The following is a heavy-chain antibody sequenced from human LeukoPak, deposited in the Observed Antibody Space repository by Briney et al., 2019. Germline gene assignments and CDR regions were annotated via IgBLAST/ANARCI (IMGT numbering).Heavy chain of an antibody. V-gene: IGHV3-23*01. CDR3: AKVRDLDTVLGRFDN. D-gene: IGHD5-18*01. CDR2: ISGNGGRT. J-gene: IGHJ5*02. CDR1: GFTFSSYA. Sequence: GGSLRLSCAASGFTFSSYAMSWVRRAPGKGLEWVSVISGNGGRTYYADSVKGRFTISRDNSKNTLYLQMNSLRAEDTAVYYCAKVRDLDTVLGRFDNWGQGTLVTVSS.